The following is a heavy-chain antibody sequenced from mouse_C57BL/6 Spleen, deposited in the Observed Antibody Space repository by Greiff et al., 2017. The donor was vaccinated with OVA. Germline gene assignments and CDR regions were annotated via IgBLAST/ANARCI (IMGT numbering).Heavy chain of an antibody. J-gene: IGHJ4*01. Sequence: EVQLQQSGPELVKPGASVKISCKASGYTFTDYYMNWVKQSHGKSLESIGDINPNNGGTSYNQKFKGKATLTVDKSSSTAYMELRSLTSEDSAVYYCARRGNYVEAMDYWGQGTSVTVSS. CDR3: ARRGNYVEAMDY. V-gene: IGHV1-26*01. CDR2: INPNNGGT. D-gene: IGHD2-1*01. CDR1: GYTFTDYY.